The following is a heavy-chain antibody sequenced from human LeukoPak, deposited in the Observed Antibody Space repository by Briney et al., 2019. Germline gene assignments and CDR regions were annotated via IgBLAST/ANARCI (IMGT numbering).Heavy chain of an antibody. CDR1: GFTFSSYA. Sequence: PGGSLRLSCAASGFTFSSYAMSWVRQAPGKGLEWVSAISGSGGSTYYADSVKGRFTISRDNAKNSLYLQMNSLRVEDTAVYYCARMVEGYSFGFSDYYYYMDVWGKGTTVTVSS. V-gene: IGHV3-23*01. CDR2: ISGSGGST. J-gene: IGHJ6*03. CDR3: ARMVEGYSFGFSDYYYYMDV. D-gene: IGHD5-18*01.